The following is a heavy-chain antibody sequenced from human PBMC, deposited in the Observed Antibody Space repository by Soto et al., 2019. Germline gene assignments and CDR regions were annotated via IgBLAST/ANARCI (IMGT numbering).Heavy chain of an antibody. CDR2: ITGNGDTT. CDR1: GFTFSHYA. V-gene: IGHV3-23*01. Sequence: PGESLKISCAASGFTFSHYAMSWVRQVPGKGLEWVSAITGNGDTTYYADSVKGRFTMSRDNSKNTLYLQMNSLRAEDTAVYYCAVSIYDWADYWGQGALVTVSS. J-gene: IGHJ4*02. D-gene: IGHD3-16*01. CDR3: AVSIYDWADY.